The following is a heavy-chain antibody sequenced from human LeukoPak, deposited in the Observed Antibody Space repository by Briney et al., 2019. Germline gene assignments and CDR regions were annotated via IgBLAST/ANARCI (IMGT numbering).Heavy chain of an antibody. D-gene: IGHD4-23*01. CDR1: GYMFTGYY. J-gene: IGHJ6*02. V-gene: IGHV1-69*04. CDR2: IIPILGIA. Sequence: ASVKVSCKASGYMFTGYYMHWVRQAPGQGLEWMGRIIPILGIANYAQKFQGRVTITADKSTSTAYMELSSLRSEDTAVYYCARDREYGGNSYYYYGMDVWGQGTTVTVSS. CDR3: ARDREYGGNSYYYYGMDV.